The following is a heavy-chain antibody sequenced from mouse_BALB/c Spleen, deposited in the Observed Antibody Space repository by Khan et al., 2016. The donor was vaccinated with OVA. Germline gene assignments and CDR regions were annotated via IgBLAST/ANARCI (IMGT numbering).Heavy chain of an antibody. CDR3: ADHLTGSFAY. D-gene: IGHD4-1*01. V-gene: IGHV5-6*01. J-gene: IGHJ3*01. Sequence: EVELVESGGDLVKPGGSLKLSCAASGFTFSSYSMSWVRQTPDKRLEWVASISSGGDYTYYPDSVQGRFTISRDNAKNTLYLQMSELKSEDTAMYYCADHLTGSFAYWGQGTLVTVSA. CDR2: ISSGGDYT. CDR1: GFTFSSYS.